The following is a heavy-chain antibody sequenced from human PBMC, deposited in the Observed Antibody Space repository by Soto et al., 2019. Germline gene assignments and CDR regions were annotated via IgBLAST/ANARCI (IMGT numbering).Heavy chain of an antibody. CDR3: ATDSSEFGGVIGGYNRFDP. J-gene: IGHJ5*02. CDR1: GYTLTELS. V-gene: IGHV1-24*01. CDR2: FDPEDGET. D-gene: IGHD3-16*02. Sequence: ASVKVSCKVSGYTLTELSMHWVRQAPGKGLEWMGGFDPEDGETIYAQKFQGRVTMTEDTSTDTAYMELSSLRSEDTAVYYCATDSSEFGGVIGGYNRFDPWGQGTLVTVSS.